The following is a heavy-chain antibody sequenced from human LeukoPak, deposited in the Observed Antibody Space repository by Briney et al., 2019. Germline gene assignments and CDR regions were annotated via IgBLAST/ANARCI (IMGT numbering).Heavy chain of an antibody. CDR3: AKAHFSGWYYFDY. D-gene: IGHD6-19*01. CDR2: ISGSGGST. J-gene: IGHJ4*02. CDR1: GGSISSCY. V-gene: IGHV3-23*01. Sequence: ETLCLTCTVSGGSISSCYWSRVRQAPGKELEWVSAISGSGGSTYYADSVKGRFTISRDNSKNTLYLQMNSLRAEDTAVYYCAKAHFSGWYYFDYWGQGTLVTVSS.